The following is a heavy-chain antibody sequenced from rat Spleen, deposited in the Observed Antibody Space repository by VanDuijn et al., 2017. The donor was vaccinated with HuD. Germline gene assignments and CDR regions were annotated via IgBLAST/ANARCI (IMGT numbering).Heavy chain of an antibody. CDR3: ARHMAGLYVMYA. D-gene: IGHD1-3*01. Sequence: EVQLVESGGGLVQPGRSLKLSCAASGFTFSNYGMAWVRQAPTKGLEWVASISTGGGNTYYLDSVKGRFTIHRDKAKNTLYLQMDSLRSEDTATYYCARHMAGLYVMYAWGQGASVTVSS. CDR1: GFTFSNYG. V-gene: IGHV5S13*01. CDR2: ISTGGGNT. J-gene: IGHJ4*01.